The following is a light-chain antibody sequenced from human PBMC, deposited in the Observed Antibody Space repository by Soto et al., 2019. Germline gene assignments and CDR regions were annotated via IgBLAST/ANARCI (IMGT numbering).Light chain of an antibody. CDR2: LGS. CDR1: QSLLHSNGYNY. CDR3: MQALQTPLT. V-gene: IGKV2-28*01. Sequence: DIVMTQSPLSLPVTPGEPASISCRSSQSLLHSNGYNYLDWYLQKPGQSPQLLIYLGSNRASGVPDRFSGSGSGTDFTLKISRVEAEDVGVYYGMQALQTPLTFGGGTKLEIK. J-gene: IGKJ4*01.